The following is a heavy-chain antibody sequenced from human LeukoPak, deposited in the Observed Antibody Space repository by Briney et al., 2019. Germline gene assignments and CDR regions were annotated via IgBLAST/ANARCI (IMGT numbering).Heavy chain of an antibody. CDR2: INHSGST. CDR1: GGSFSGYY. D-gene: IGHD1-26*01. J-gene: IGHJ4*02. Sequence: PSETLSLTCAVYGGSFSGYYWSWIRQPPGKGLEWIGEINHSGSTNYNPSLKSRVTISVDTSKNQFSLKLSSVTAADTAVYYCARERSGSFDLDYWGQGTLVTVFS. V-gene: IGHV4-34*01. CDR3: ARERSGSFDLDY.